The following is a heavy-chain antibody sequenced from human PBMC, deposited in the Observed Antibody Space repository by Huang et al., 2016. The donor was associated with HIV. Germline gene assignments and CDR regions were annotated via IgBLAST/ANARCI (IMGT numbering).Heavy chain of an antibody. CDR1: GFTFSNYA. J-gene: IGHJ4*02. V-gene: IGHV3-23*01. CDR3: AEEVSGYSYGIDY. Sequence: EVQLLESGGGLVQPGGSLRLSCIASGFTFSNYAMSWVRQAPGKGLEWVSASSGSGGRTYYADSVKGRFTISRDNFKNTLDLQMNSLRAEDTAVYYCAEEVSGYSYGIDYWGQGTLVTVSS. D-gene: IGHD5-18*01. CDR2: SSGSGGRT.